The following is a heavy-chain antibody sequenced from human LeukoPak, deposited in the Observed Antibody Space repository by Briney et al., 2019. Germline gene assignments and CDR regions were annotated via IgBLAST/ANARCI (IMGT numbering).Heavy chain of an antibody. CDR2: IYTGGST. V-gene: IGHV4-61*02. CDR3: AREGSYYDFWSGFIY. Sequence: SQTLSLTCTVSGASISSGSYYWSWIRQPAGKGLEWIGRIYTGGSTNYNPSLKSRVTISVDTSKNQFSLKLSSVTAADTAVYYCAREGSYYDFWSGFIYWGQGTLATVSS. CDR1: GASISSGSYY. D-gene: IGHD3-3*01. J-gene: IGHJ4*02.